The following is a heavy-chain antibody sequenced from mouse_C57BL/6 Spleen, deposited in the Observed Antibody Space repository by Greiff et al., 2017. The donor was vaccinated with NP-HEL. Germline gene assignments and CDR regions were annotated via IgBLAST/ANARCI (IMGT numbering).Heavy chain of an antibody. V-gene: IGHV1-55*01. CDR1: GYTFTSYW. Sequence: VQLQQPGAELVKPGASVKMSCKASGYTFTSYWITWVKQRPGQGLEWIGDIYPGSGSTNYNEKFKSKATLTVDTSSSTAYMQLSSLTSEDSAVYYCARDYYGSSWWYFDVWGTGTTVTVSS. J-gene: IGHJ1*03. CDR3: ARDYYGSSWWYFDV. CDR2: IYPGSGST. D-gene: IGHD1-1*01.